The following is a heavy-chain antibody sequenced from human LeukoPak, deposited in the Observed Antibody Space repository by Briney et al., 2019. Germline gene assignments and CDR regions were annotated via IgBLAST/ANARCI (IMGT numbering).Heavy chain of an antibody. CDR2: ISAYNGNT. CDR1: GYTFTSYG. Sequence: ASVKVSCKASGYTFTSYGISWVRQAPGQGLEWMGWISAYNGNTNYAQKLQGRVTMTTDTSTSTAYMELRSLRSDDTAVYYCARDYSPFWSGYYYPSWFDPWGQGTLVTVSS. V-gene: IGHV1-18*01. CDR3: ARDYSPFWSGYYYPSWFDP. J-gene: IGHJ5*02. D-gene: IGHD3-3*01.